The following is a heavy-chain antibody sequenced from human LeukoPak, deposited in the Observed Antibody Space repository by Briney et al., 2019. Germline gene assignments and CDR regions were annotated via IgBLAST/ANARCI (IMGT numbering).Heavy chain of an antibody. J-gene: IGHJ5*02. CDR1: GYSFTSYW. CDR3: ARRRGRYCSSSGCYEADNWFDP. Sequence: GESLKISCKGSGYSFTSYWIGWVRQLPGKGLEWMGIIYPGDSDTRYSPSFQGQVTISADKSISTAYLQWSSLKASDTAMYYCARRRGRYCSSSGCYEADNWFDPWGQGTLVTVSS. CDR2: IYPGDSDT. D-gene: IGHD2-2*01. V-gene: IGHV5-51*01.